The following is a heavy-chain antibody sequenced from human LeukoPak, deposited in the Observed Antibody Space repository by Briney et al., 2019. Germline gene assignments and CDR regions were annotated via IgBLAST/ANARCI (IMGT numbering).Heavy chain of an antibody. CDR2: IYTSGST. Sequence: SETLSLTCTVSGYSISSGYYWSWIRQPAGKGLEWIGRIYTSGSTNYNPSLKSRVTISVDTSKNQFSLKLSSVTAADTAVYYCAGHGAGPPYWWFDPWGQGTLVTVSS. CDR1: GYSISSGYY. CDR3: AGHGAGPPYWWFDP. J-gene: IGHJ5*02. V-gene: IGHV4-61*02. D-gene: IGHD6-19*01.